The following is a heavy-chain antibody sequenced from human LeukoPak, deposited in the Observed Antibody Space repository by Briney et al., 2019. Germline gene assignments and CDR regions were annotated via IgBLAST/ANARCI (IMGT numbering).Heavy chain of an antibody. Sequence: PSETLSLTCTVSGGSISRSSYYWGWIRQPPGKGLEWIGYIYYSGSTNYNPSLKSRVTISVDTSKNQFSLKLSSVTAADTAVYYCARDGFESQLGHDAFDIWGQGTMVTVSS. CDR3: ARDGFESQLGHDAFDI. J-gene: IGHJ3*02. CDR2: IYYSGST. V-gene: IGHV4-61*01. CDR1: GGSISRSSYY. D-gene: IGHD5-24*01.